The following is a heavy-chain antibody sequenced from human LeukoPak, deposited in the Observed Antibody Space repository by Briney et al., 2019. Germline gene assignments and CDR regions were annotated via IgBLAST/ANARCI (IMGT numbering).Heavy chain of an antibody. J-gene: IGHJ4*02. CDR1: GGTFSSYA. V-gene: IGHV1-69*13. D-gene: IGHD3-10*01. CDR2: IIPIFGTA. CDR3: AKDRYGSGAEFDY. Sequence: LRASVKVSCKASGGTFSSYAISWVRQAPGQGLEWMGGIIPIFGTANYAQKFQGRVTITADEPTSTAYMELSSLRSEDTAVYYCAKDRYGSGAEFDYWGQGTLVTVSS.